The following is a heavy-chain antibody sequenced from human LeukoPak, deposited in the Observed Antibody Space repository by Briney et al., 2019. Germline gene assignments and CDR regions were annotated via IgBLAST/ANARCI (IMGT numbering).Heavy chain of an antibody. D-gene: IGHD6-13*01. Sequence: ASVKVSCKASGYTFTSYYMHWVRQAPGQGLEWMGIINPSGGSTSYAQKFQGRVTMTRDTSTSTVYMELSSLRSEDTAVYYCVIVAAGRYYFDYWGQGTLVAVSS. CDR3: VIVAAGRYYFDY. CDR2: INPSGGST. J-gene: IGHJ4*02. V-gene: IGHV1-46*01. CDR1: GYTFTSYY.